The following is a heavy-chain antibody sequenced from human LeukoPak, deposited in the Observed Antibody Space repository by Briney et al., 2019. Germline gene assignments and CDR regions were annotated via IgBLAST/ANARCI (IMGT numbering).Heavy chain of an antibody. Sequence: ASVKVSCKASGYAFTSYYMHWVRQAPGQGLEWMGIINPSGGSTSYAQKFQGRVTMTRDTSTSTVYMELSSLRSEDTAVYYCARDVGGATPGQWGQGTLVTVSS. D-gene: IGHD1-26*01. CDR1: GYAFTSYY. CDR2: INPSGGST. V-gene: IGHV1-46*01. J-gene: IGHJ4*02. CDR3: ARDVGGATPGQ.